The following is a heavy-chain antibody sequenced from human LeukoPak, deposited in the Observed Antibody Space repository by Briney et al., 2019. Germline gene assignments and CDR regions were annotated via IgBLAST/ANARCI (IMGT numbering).Heavy chain of an antibody. J-gene: IGHJ5*02. CDR3: AKDNRGYCSSTSCYAWFDP. CDR1: GFTFSNYV. CDR2: SWYDGSKR. V-gene: IGHV3-33*06. Sequence: PGTSLRLSCTASGFTFSNYVMHWVRQAPGKGLEWVAVSWYDGSKRDYADSVKGRFTISRDNSKNTLYLQMNSLRAEDTAVYYCAKDNRGYCSSTSCYAWFDPWGQGTLVTVSS. D-gene: IGHD2-2*01.